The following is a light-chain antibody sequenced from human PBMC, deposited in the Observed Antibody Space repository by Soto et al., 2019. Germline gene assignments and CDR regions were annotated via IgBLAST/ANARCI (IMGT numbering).Light chain of an antibody. Sequence: ALAQSPVALSLSPGERATLSCRASQRVSSNYLAWYQQRPGQAPRLLIYGASSRATGIPARFSGSGSETDFTLTISSLEPEDSAVYYCQQRSNWPSLTFGGGTKVDIK. CDR3: QQRSNWPSLT. CDR1: QRVSSNY. J-gene: IGKJ4*01. CDR2: GAS. V-gene: IGKV3-11*01.